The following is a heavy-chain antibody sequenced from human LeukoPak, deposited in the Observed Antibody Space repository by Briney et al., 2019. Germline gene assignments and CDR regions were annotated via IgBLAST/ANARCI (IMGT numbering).Heavy chain of an antibody. J-gene: IGHJ4*02. V-gene: IGHV4-30-4*01. Sequence: SQTLSLTCTVSGGSISSGDYYWSWIRQPPGKGLEWIGYIYYSGSTYYNPSLKSRVTISVDTSKTQFSLKLSSVTAADTAVYYCARDRTDSSGYYYYFDYWGQGTLVTVSS. CDR2: IYYSGST. CDR1: GGSISSGDYY. D-gene: IGHD3-22*01. CDR3: ARDRTDSSGYYYYFDY.